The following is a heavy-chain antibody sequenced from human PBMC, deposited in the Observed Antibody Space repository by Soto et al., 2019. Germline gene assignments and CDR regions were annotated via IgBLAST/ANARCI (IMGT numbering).Heavy chain of an antibody. CDR1: GGYISNGEYY. J-gene: IGHJ5*02. D-gene: IGHD2-2*02. V-gene: IGHV4-30-4*01. CDR2: NYYSGST. Sequence: SETLSLTCTISGGYISNGEYYWIWLRKPPGKGLEWIGYNYYSGSTYYNPSLGSRVTISIDTSRNQFSLKLSSVTAADTAVYYCARESVPAYIHHTWFDPCGQGTLVTVSS. CDR3: ARESVPAYIHHTWFDP.